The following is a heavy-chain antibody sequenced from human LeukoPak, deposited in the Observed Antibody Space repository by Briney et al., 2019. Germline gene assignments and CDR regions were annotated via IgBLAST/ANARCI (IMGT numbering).Heavy chain of an antibody. CDR1: GFTFSSYS. V-gene: IGHV3-21*01. D-gene: IGHD3-22*01. CDR3: ARDSLSHYYDSSGYYYGGVWFDP. Sequence: GGSLRLSCAASGFTFSSYSMNWVRQAPGKGLEWVSSISISSSYIYYADSVKGRFTISRDNAKNSLYLQMNSLRAEDTAVYYCARDSLSHYYDSSGYYYGGVWFDPWGQGTLVTVSS. J-gene: IGHJ5*02. CDR2: ISISSSYI.